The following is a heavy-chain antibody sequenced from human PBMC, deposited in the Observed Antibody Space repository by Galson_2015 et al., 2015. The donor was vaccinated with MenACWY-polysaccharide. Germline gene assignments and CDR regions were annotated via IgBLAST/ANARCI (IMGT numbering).Heavy chain of an antibody. CDR1: GHTFTGYY. CDR2: INPNSGGT. J-gene: IGHJ4*02. CDR3: ARDNCSSTSCSNYFDY. Sequence: SVKVSCKASGHTFTGYYMHWVRQAPGQGLEWMGWINPNSGGTNYAQKFQGWVTMTRDTSISTAYMELSRLRSDDTAVYYCARDNCSSTSCSNYFDYWGQGTLVTVSS. D-gene: IGHD2-2*01. V-gene: IGHV1-2*04.